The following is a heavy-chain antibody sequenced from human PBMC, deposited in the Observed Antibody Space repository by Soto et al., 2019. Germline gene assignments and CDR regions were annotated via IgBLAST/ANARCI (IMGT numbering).Heavy chain of an antibody. CDR1: GFTFSSYA. J-gene: IGHJ5*02. CDR3: ARDYDILTFDP. CDR2: ISGSSSYI. D-gene: IGHD3-9*01. V-gene: IGHV3-21*01. Sequence: PGGPLSLSCAASGFTFSSYAMSWVLQAPGKGLEWVSAISGSSSYIYYADSVKGRFTISRDNAKNSLYLQMNSLRAEDTAVYYCARDYDILTFDPWGQGTLVTVSS.